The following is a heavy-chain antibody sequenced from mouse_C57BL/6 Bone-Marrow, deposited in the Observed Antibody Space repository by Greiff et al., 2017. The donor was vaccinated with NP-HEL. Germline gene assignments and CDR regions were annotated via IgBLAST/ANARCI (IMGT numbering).Heavy chain of an antibody. CDR3: ARPLITTVVATRAMDY. CDR2: IDPEDGET. Sequence: EVQLQQSGAELVKPGASVKLSCTAPGFNIKDYYMHWVKQRTEQGLEWIGRIDPEDGETKYAPKFQGKATITADTSSNTAYLQLSSLTSEDTAVYYCARPLITTVVATRAMDYWGQGTSVTVSS. D-gene: IGHD1-1*01. J-gene: IGHJ4*01. CDR1: GFNIKDYY. V-gene: IGHV14-2*01.